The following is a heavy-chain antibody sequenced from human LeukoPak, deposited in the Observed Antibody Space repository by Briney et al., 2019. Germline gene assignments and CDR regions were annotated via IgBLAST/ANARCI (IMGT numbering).Heavy chain of an antibody. CDR1: GYSFTSYW. D-gene: IGHD6-19*01. J-gene: IGHJ4*02. V-gene: IGHV5-51*01. CDR3: ARHRPYSSGWRHFDY. Sequence: GESLKISWKGSGYSFTSYWIGWVRQMPGKGLEWMGIIYPGDSDTRYSPSFQGQVTISADKSISTAYLQWSSLKASDTAMYYCARHRPYSSGWRHFDYWGQGTLVTVSS. CDR2: IYPGDSDT.